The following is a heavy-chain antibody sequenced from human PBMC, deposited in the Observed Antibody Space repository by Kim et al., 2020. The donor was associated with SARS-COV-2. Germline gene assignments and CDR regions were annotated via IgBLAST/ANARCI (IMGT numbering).Heavy chain of an antibody. V-gene: IGHV5-51*01. D-gene: IGHD6-19*01. CDR3: ARHRVAQWLNAYYYYGRDV. CDR2: IYPGDSDT. CDR1: GYSFTSYW. Sequence: GESLKISCKGSGYSFTSYWIGWVRQMPGKGLEWMGIIYPGDSDTRYSPSFQGQVTISADKSISTAYLQWSSLKASDTAMYYCARHRVAQWLNAYYYYGRDVWGQGTTVTVSS. J-gene: IGHJ6*02.